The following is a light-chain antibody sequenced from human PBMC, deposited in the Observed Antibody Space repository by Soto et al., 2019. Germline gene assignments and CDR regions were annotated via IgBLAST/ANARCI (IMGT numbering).Light chain of an antibody. CDR2: EDT. J-gene: IGLJ1*01. CDR1: SSDVGNYNL. V-gene: IGLV2-23*01. Sequence: QSALTQPASVSGSAGQSITISCTGTSSDVGNYNLVSWYLHHPGKAPKLLIYEDTKRPSGVSNRFSGSRSGNTASLTVSGLQAEDETDYYCCSYAGSSTYVLGTGTKVTVL. CDR3: CSYAGSSTYV.